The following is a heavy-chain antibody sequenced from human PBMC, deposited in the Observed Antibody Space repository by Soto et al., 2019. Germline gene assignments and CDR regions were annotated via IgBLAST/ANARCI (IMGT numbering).Heavy chain of an antibody. CDR3: ARILWMSSRDLGPRDY. J-gene: IGHJ4*02. Sequence: AVKVSCKSSVGTFSSYAISWVRQAPGQGLEWMGGIIPIFGTANYAQKFQGRVTITADESTSTAYMELSSLRSEDTAVYYCARILWMSSRDLGPRDYWGQGTLVTVSS. D-gene: IGHD2-2*01. CDR2: IIPIFGTA. V-gene: IGHV1-69*13. CDR1: VGTFSSYA.